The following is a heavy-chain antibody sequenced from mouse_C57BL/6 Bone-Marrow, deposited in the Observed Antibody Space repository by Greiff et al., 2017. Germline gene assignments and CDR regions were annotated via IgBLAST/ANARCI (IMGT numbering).Heavy chain of an antibody. V-gene: IGHV1-26*01. J-gene: IGHJ1*03. CDR1: GYTFTDYY. D-gene: IGHD2-4*01. CDR3: ARERIKAYFDV. CDR2: INPNNGGT. Sequence: EVQLQQSGPELVKPGASVKISCKASGYTFTDYYMNWVKQSHGKSLEWIGDINPNNGGTSYNQKFKGKATLTVDKSSSTAYMELRSLTSEDSAVYYCARERIKAYFDVWGTGTTVTVSS.